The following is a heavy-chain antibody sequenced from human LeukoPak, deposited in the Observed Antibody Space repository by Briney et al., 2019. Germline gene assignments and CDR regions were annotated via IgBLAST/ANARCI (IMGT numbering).Heavy chain of an antibody. Sequence: ASVKVSCKASGYTFTGYYMHWVRQAPGQGLEWMGWINPNSGGTNYAQKFQGRVTMIRDTSISTAYMELSRLRSDDTAVYYCARRRVTIFGVVPVDYWGQGTLVTVSS. CDR2: INPNSGGT. CDR1: GYTFTGYY. J-gene: IGHJ4*02. D-gene: IGHD3-3*01. CDR3: ARRRVTIFGVVPVDY. V-gene: IGHV1-2*02.